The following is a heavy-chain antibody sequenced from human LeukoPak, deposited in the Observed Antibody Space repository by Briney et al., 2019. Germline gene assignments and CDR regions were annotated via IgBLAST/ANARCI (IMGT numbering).Heavy chain of an antibody. CDR2: IIPILGIA. CDR3: ARGKWFGELSPQYYFDY. Sequence: SVKVSCKASGGTFSSYAISWVRQAPGQGLEWMGRIIPILGIANYAQKFQGRVTITADKSTSTAYMELSSLRSEDTAVYYCARGKWFGELSPQYYFDYWGQGTLVTVSS. V-gene: IGHV1-69*04. D-gene: IGHD3-10*01. CDR1: GGTFSSYA. J-gene: IGHJ4*02.